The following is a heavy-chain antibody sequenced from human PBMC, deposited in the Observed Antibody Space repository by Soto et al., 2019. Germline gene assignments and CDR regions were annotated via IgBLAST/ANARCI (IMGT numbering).Heavy chain of an antibody. D-gene: IGHD4-17*01. CDR1: GFTLRTNG. CDR3: AGHGGYSY. CDR2: FSGSGDDT. V-gene: IGHV3-23*01. J-gene: IGHJ4*02. Sequence: PGGSLRLSCAATGFTLRTNGMSWVRQAPGKGLEWVSSFSGSGDDTYYADSLKGRFTISRDNSKSTLYLQMNSLRVEDTALYYCAGHGGYSYLGQGTLVTVSS.